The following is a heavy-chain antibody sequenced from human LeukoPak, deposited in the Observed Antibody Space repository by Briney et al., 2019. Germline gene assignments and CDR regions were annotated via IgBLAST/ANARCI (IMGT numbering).Heavy chain of an antibody. Sequence: PGGSLRLSCAASGFTFSTYSMHWVRQAPGKGLEWVSSISSITTYIYYSDSVKGRFTISRDNAKNSLYLQVNSLRPEDTAIYYCARGDPAYGSGSSDYWGQGTLVTVSS. J-gene: IGHJ4*02. V-gene: IGHV3-21*06. CDR1: GFTFSTYS. CDR2: ISSITTYI. CDR3: ARGDPAYGSGSSDY. D-gene: IGHD3-10*01.